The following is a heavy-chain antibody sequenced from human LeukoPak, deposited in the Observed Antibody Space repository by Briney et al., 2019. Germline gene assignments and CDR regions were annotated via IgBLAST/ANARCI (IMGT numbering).Heavy chain of an antibody. Sequence: GGSLRLSCAASGFTFSSYSMNWVRQAPGKGLEWASSISSSSSYIYYADSVKGRFTISRDNAKSSLYLQMNSLRAKDTAVYYCARVITYYYDSSGYLSQFDYWGQGSLVTVCS. J-gene: IGHJ4*02. CDR2: ISSSSSYI. V-gene: IGHV3-21*01. D-gene: IGHD3-22*01. CDR3: ARVITYYYDSSGYLSQFDY. CDR1: GFTFSSYS.